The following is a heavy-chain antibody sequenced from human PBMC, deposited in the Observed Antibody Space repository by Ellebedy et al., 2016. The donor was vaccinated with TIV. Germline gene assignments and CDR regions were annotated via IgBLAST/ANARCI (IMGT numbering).Heavy chain of an antibody. Sequence: GSLRLSCAVYGGSFTGYYYSRIRQPPGKGLEWIGEITQSGSTTYNPSLKGRVTISVDMSKNQFFLRLTSVTAADTAVYYCAEGRSGWYYFDYWGQGTLVTVSS. J-gene: IGHJ4*02. CDR1: GGSFTGYY. CDR3: AEGRSGWYYFDY. D-gene: IGHD6-19*01. CDR2: ITQSGST. V-gene: IGHV4-34*01.